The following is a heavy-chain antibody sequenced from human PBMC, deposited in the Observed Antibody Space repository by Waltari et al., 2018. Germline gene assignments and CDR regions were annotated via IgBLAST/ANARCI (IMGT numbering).Heavy chain of an antibody. CDR1: GGSISSYY. CDR2: IYTSGST. CDR3: ARGPLVRGANSLDP. J-gene: IGHJ5*02. D-gene: IGHD3-10*01. V-gene: IGHV4-4*07. Sequence: QMQLQESGPGLGKPSETLSLTCTVSGGSISSYYWTWIRQPAGKGLEWIGRIYTSGSTDYNPSLKSRVTMSVDTSKNQFSLKLSSVTAADTAVYYCARGPLVRGANSLDPWGQGTLVTVSS.